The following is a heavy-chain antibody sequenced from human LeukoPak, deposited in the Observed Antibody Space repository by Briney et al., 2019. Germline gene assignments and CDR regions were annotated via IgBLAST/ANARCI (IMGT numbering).Heavy chain of an antibody. D-gene: IGHD2-2*01. J-gene: IGHJ5*02. V-gene: IGHV1-8*02. CDR3: ARGERYCSSTSCYRRMWFDP. CDR2: MNPNSGNT. CDR1: GYTFTSYG. Sequence: ASVKVSCKATGYTFTSYGISWVRQAPGQGLEWMGWMNPNSGNTGYAQKFQGRVTMTRNTSISTAYMELSSLRSEDTAVYYCARGERYCSSTSCYRRMWFDPWGQGTLVTVSS.